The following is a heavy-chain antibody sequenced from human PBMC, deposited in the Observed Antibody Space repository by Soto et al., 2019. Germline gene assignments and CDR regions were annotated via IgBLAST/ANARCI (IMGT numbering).Heavy chain of an antibody. CDR3: ATDGSYAQHV. Sequence: WSLRLSCSASEFTFSNTWMHWVRQAPGKGLVWVSHINSDGTTTTYADSVKGRFTISRDNAKNTVHPQMNSLRAEDTAVYYCATDGSYAQHVWGQGTTVTVSS. CDR1: EFTFSNTW. J-gene: IGHJ6*02. CDR2: INSDGTTT. V-gene: IGHV3-74*01. D-gene: IGHD2-2*01.